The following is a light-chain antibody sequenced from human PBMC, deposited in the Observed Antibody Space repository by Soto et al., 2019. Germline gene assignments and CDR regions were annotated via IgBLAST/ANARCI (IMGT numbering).Light chain of an antibody. V-gene: IGKV3-11*01. Sequence: EIVWTQSPATLSLSPGEGATLSCRASQSISKYLVWYQQKPGQAPRVLIYDTSNRATGIPARFSGSGSGTDFTLTFSSLEPEDFAVYYCQQRSNWPVTFGPGTKVDIK. CDR2: DTS. CDR3: QQRSNWPVT. CDR1: QSISKY. J-gene: IGKJ3*01.